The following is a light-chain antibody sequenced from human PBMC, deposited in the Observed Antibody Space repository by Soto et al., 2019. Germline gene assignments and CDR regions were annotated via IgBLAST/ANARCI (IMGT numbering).Light chain of an antibody. V-gene: IGLV2-14*01. CDR1: SSDVGGYNY. J-gene: IGLJ1*01. Sequence: QSALTQPASVSGSPGQSITISCTGTSSDVGGYNYVSWYQQHPGKAPKLMIYEVSNRPSGVSNRFSGSKSGNTASLTMSGLQAEDEADYYCSSYTSSSPYYVFGTGTQLTVL. CDR2: EVS. CDR3: SSYTSSSPYYV.